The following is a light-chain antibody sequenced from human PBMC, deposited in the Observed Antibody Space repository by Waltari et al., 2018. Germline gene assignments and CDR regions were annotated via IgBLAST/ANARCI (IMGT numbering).Light chain of an antibody. CDR3: QVWDGSTDVV. J-gene: IGLJ2*01. CDR2: DDS. CDR1: NIGSKS. Sequence: SYVLTQPPSVSVAPGQTARVTFGGNNIGSKSVHWYQQRPGQAPILVLYDDSDRPSGIPDRFSGSNSGNTATLTISRVEAGDEADYYCQVWDGSTDVVFGGGTKLTVL. V-gene: IGLV3-21*02.